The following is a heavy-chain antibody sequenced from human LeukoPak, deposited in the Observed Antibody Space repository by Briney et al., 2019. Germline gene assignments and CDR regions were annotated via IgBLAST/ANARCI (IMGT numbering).Heavy chain of an antibody. D-gene: IGHD2-15*01. CDR2: IRYDGSNK. CDR1: GFTFSSYG. J-gene: IGHJ6*02. CDR3: AKDQRGSSYYYYGMDV. V-gene: IGHV3-30*02. Sequence: GGSLRLSCAASGFTFSSYGMHWVRQAPGKGLEWVAFIRYDGSNKYYADSVKGRFTISRDNSKNTLYLQMSSLRAEDTAVYYCAKDQRGSSYYYYGMDVWGQGTTVTVSS.